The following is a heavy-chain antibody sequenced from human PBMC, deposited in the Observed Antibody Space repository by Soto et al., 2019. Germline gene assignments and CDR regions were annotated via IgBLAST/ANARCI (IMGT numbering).Heavy chain of an antibody. CDR3: ARREIVVVPAATASWFDP. Sequence: KPSETLSLTCAFSAGSISIGVYAWSWIRQPPGKGLEWIGYIYHSGSTYYNPSLKSRVTISVDRSKNQFSLKLSSVTAADTAVYYCARREIVVVPAATASWFDPWGQGTLVTVSS. CDR2: IYHSGST. J-gene: IGHJ5*02. V-gene: IGHV4-30-2*01. CDR1: AGSISIGVYA. D-gene: IGHD2-2*01.